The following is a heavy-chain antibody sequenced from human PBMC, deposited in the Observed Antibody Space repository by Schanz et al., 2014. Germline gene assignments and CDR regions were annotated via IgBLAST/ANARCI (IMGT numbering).Heavy chain of an antibody. Sequence: EVQLVESGGGLIQPGGSLRLSCAASGFTLSNYAMSWVRQAPGKGLEWVSLISDSGDTAYYADSVKGRFTISRDNFKGALYLQMSSLRAEDTAVYYCARAGYCTSVSCSLFVSDYWGQGTLVTVSS. CDR3: ARAGYCTSVSCSLFVSDY. J-gene: IGHJ4*02. CDR2: ISDSGDTA. V-gene: IGHV3-23*04. D-gene: IGHD2-2*03. CDR1: GFTLSNYA.